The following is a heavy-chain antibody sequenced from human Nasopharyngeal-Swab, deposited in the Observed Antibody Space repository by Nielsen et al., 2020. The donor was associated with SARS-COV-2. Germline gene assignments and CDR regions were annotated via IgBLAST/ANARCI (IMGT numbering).Heavy chain of an antibody. Sequence: GGSLRLSCAASGFPFSTYTMNWVPQPPGKGLEWVSSISGSSTYIWYADSVKGRFTISRDNAKNSLFLHMNNLRADDTAIYYCARTAAFCGGNCYSEYFQHWGQGTLVTVSS. CDR1: GFPFSTYT. D-gene: IGHD2-21*02. J-gene: IGHJ1*01. CDR2: ISGSSTYI. CDR3: ARTAAFCGGNCYSEYFQH. V-gene: IGHV3-21*01.